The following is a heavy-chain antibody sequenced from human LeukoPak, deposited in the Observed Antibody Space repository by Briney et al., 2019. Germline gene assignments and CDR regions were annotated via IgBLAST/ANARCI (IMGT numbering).Heavy chain of an antibody. D-gene: IGHD2-21*02. CDR2: IWYDGSKK. CDR1: GFTFSSFA. J-gene: IGHJ4*02. Sequence: GGSLRLSCVASGFTFSSFALHWVRQAPGKGPEWVALIWYDGSKKYHADSVKGRFTISRDNSKNTLYLQMNSLRAEDTAIYYCARDQCGGDCYPRDYWGQGTLVTVSS. CDR3: ARDQCGGDCYPRDY. V-gene: IGHV3-33*01.